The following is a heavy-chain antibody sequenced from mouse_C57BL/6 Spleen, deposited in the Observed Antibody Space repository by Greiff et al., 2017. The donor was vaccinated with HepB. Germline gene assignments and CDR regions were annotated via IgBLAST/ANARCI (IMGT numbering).Heavy chain of an antibody. D-gene: IGHD2-4*01. CDR2: INPSSGYT. V-gene: IGHV1-4*01. Sequence: VNVVESGAELARPGASVKMSCKASGYTFTSYTMHWVKQRPGQGLEWIGYINPSSGYTKYNQKFKDKATLTADKSSSTAYMQLSSLTSEDSAVYYCARSWISSYDYDGDYFDYWGQGTTLTVSS. CDR1: GYTFTSYT. J-gene: IGHJ2*01. CDR3: ARSWISSYDYDGDYFDY.